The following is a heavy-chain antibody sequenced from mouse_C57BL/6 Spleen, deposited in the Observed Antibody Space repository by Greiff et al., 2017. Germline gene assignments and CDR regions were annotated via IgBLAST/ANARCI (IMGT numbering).Heavy chain of an antibody. CDR1: GYAFSSYW. Sequence: QVQLKQSGAELVKPGASVKISCKASGYAFSSYWMNWVKQRPGKGLEWIGQIYPGDGDTNYNGKFKGKATLTADKSSSTAYMQLSSLTSEDSAVYFCARCYDGYQAWFAYWGQGTLVTVSA. J-gene: IGHJ3*01. CDR3: ARCYDGYQAWFAY. V-gene: IGHV1-80*01. CDR2: IYPGDGDT. D-gene: IGHD2-3*01.